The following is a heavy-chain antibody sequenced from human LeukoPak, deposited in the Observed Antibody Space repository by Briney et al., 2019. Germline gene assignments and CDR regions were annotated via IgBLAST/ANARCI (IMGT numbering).Heavy chain of an antibody. J-gene: IGHJ4*02. Sequence: GASLRLSCAASGFTFSSYAMSWVRQAPGKGLEWVSAISGSGGSTYYADSVKGRFTISRDNSKNTLYLQMNSLRAEDRAVYYCAKELAAAGLFDYWGQGTLVTVSS. CDR3: AKELAAAGLFDY. CDR2: ISGSGGST. V-gene: IGHV3-23*01. D-gene: IGHD6-13*01. CDR1: GFTFSSYA.